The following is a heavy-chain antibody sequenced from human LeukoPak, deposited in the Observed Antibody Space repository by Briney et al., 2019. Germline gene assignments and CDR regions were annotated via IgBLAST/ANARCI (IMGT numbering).Heavy chain of an antibody. CDR3: ARVASIAARNAGGDYYYYYMDV. Sequence: PSETLSLTCTVSGGSISSYYWNWIRQPAGKGLERIGLIYTSGSTNYNPSLKSRFTMSVDTCKNQFSLKLSSVTAADTAVYYCARVASIAARNAGGDYYYYYMDVWGKGTTVTVSS. J-gene: IGHJ6*03. V-gene: IGHV4-4*07. CDR1: GGSISSYY. D-gene: IGHD6-6*01. CDR2: IYTSGST.